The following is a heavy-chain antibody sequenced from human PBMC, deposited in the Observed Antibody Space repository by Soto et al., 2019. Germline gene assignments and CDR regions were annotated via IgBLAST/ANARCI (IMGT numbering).Heavy chain of an antibody. D-gene: IGHD3-22*01. CDR3: ARDPHYYDSSGYYNRPPNSFDY. J-gene: IGHJ4*02. CDR2: ISSSSSYI. CDR1: GFTFSSYS. V-gene: IGHV3-21*01. Sequence: EVQLVESGGGLVKPGGSLRLSCAASGFTFSSYSMNWVRQAPGKGLEWVSSISSSSSYIYYADSVKGRFTISRDNAKNLLYLQMNSLRAEDTAVYYCARDPHYYDSSGYYNRPPNSFDYRGQGTLVTVSS.